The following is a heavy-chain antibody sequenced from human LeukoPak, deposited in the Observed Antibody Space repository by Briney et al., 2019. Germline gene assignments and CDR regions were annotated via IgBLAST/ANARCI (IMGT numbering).Heavy chain of an antibody. CDR3: ARTYEKMATMGASHY. D-gene: IGHD5-24*01. V-gene: IGHV1-2*02. Sequence: ASVKVSCKASGYTFSGYYMQWVRQAPGQGPEWMGWINPKNGGTNYAQKFQGRVTLTRDTSISTAYMELSGLRSDDTAVYYCARTYEKMATMGASHYWGQGTLVTVSS. CDR2: INPKNGGT. J-gene: IGHJ4*02. CDR1: GYTFSGYY.